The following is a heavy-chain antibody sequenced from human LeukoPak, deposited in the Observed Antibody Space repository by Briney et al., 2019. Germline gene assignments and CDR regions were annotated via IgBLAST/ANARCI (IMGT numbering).Heavy chain of an antibody. CDR1: GGTFSSYA. J-gene: IGHJ4*02. D-gene: IGHD3-22*01. V-gene: IGHV1-69*04. Sequence: SVKVSCTASGGTFSSYAISWVRQAPGQGLEWMGRIIPILGIANYAQKFQGRVTITADKSTSTAYMELSSLRSEDTAVYYCARGAHYYDSSGYYLGEFDYWGQGTLVTVSS. CDR3: ARGAHYYDSSGYYLGEFDY. CDR2: IIPILGIA.